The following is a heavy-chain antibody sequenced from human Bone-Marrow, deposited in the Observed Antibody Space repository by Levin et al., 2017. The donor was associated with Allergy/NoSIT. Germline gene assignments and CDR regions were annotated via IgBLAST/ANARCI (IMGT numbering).Heavy chain of an antibody. J-gene: IGHJ4*02. CDR1: GGSISSSSYY. D-gene: IGHD1-26*01. CDR2: IYYSGST. CDR3: ARQGGSHGEVAY. Sequence: SETLSLTCTVSGGSISSSSYYWGWIRQPPGKGLEWIGSIYYSGSTYYNPSLKSRVTISVDTSKNQFSLKLSSVTAADTAVYYCARQGGSHGEVAYWGQGTLVTVSS. V-gene: IGHV4-39*01.